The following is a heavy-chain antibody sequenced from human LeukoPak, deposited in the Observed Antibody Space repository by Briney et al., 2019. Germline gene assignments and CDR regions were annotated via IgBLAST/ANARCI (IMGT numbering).Heavy chain of an antibody. D-gene: IGHD3-22*01. CDR3: AGKTYYYDSSGSHPVDY. V-gene: IGHV3-53*01. CDR2: IYSGGST. J-gene: IGHJ4*02. CDR1: GFTLSSYA. Sequence: GGSLRLSCAASGFTLSSYAMSWVRQAPGKGLEWVSVIYSGGSTYYADSVKGRFTISRDNSKNTLYLQMNSLRAEDTAVYYCAGKTYYYDSSGSHPVDYWGQGTLVTVSS.